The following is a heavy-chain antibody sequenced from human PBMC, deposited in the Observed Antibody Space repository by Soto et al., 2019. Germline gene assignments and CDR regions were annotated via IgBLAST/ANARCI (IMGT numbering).Heavy chain of an antibody. D-gene: IGHD3-16*02. Sequence: SETLSLTCGVSGFSIQTSYFWGWIRQPPGKGLEWIGLISHSGRAISHPSFASRATISLDTTNNVFSLTLKSVTAADTAVYYSPRGPSFRPVGVPLDSLGQGTLVTVSS. CDR3: PRGPSFRPVGVPLDS. J-gene: IGHJ4*02. CDR1: GFSIQTSYF. V-gene: IGHV4-38-2*01. CDR2: ISHSGRA.